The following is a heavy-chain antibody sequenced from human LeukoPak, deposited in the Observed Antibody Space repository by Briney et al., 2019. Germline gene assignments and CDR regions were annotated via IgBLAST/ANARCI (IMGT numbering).Heavy chain of an antibody. CDR2: ISSSSSYI. J-gene: IGHJ4*02. CDR1: GFTFSSYS. Sequence: GGSLRLSCAASGFTFSSYSMNWVRQAPGKGLEWVSSISSSSSYIYYADSVKGRFTISRDNAKSSLYLQMNSLRAEDTAVYYCAGRVGATVDYWGQGTLVTVSS. D-gene: IGHD1-26*01. CDR3: AGRVGATVDY. V-gene: IGHV3-21*01.